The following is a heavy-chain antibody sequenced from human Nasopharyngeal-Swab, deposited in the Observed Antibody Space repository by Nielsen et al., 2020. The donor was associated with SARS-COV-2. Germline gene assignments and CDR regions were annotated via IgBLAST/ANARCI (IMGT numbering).Heavy chain of an antibody. Sequence: GESLKISCAASGFTFSSYSMNWVRQAPGKGLEWVSSISSSSSYIYYADSVRGRFIISRDNSKSTLDLQMNSLRAEDTAVYYCAKDYDIGYWGQGTLVTVSS. D-gene: IGHD3-9*01. CDR1: GFTFSSYS. CDR3: AKDYDIGY. J-gene: IGHJ4*02. CDR2: ISSSSSYI. V-gene: IGHV3-21*04.